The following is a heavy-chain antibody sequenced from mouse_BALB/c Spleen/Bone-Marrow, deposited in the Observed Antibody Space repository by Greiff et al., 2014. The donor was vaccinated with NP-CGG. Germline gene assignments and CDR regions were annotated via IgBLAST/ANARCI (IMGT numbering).Heavy chain of an antibody. CDR2: IYPGDGDT. V-gene: IGHV1-80*01. J-gene: IGHJ2*01. Sequence: QVQLKESGAELGRAGSSVKISFESSGYVFSTYWINWGKQRPGQGLEWIGQIYPGDGDTDYNGKFKDKATLTADKSSNTAYMQLSSLTSEDSAVYFCARGGISVDYWGQGTTLTVSS. CDR3: ARGGISVDY. CDR1: GYVFSTYW.